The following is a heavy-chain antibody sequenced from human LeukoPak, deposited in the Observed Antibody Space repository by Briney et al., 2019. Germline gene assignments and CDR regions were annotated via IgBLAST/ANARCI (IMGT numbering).Heavy chain of an antibody. CDR1: GFTFSSYA. Sequence: PGGSLRLSCAASGFTFSSYAMHWVRQAPGKGLEWVAVISYDGSNKYYADSVKGRFTISRDNSKNTLYLQMNSLRAEDTAVYYCAKIPHPYCSSTSCYPGFDYWGQGTLVTVSS. CDR2: ISYDGSNK. J-gene: IGHJ4*02. V-gene: IGHV3-30*04. CDR3: AKIPHPYCSSTSCYPGFDY. D-gene: IGHD2-2*01.